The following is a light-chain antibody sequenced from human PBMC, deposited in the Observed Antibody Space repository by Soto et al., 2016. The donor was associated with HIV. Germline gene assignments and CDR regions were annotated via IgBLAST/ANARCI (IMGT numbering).Light chain of an antibody. J-gene: IGKJ4*01. Sequence: DIQMTQSPSSLSASVGDRVTMTCRASQTIITYLNWYQQKPGQAPKLLISTASTLQSGVPSRFSGSGSGTDFTLTISSLQPEDFATYYCQQSYRSPRWAFGGGTKVEIK. CDR3: QQSYRSPRWA. V-gene: IGKV1-39*01. CDR2: TAS. CDR1: QTIITY.